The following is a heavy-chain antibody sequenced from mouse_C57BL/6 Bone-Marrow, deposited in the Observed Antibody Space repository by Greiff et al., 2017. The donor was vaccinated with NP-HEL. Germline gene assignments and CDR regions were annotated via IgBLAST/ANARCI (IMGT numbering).Heavy chain of an antibody. D-gene: IGHD2-3*01. CDR1: GFTFSSYG. V-gene: IGHV5-6*01. J-gene: IGHJ3*01. CDR2: ISSGGSYT. Sequence: EVKVVESGGDLVKPGGSLKLSCAASGFTFSSYGMSWVRQTPDKRLEWVATISSGGSYTYYPDSVKGRFTISRDNAKNTLYLQMSSLKSEDTAMYYCARNSLYDGYYPWFAYWGQGTLVTVSA. CDR3: ARNSLYDGYYPWFAY.